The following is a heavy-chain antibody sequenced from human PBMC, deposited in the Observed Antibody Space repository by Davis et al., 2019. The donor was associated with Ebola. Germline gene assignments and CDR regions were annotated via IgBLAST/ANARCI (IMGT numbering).Heavy chain of an antibody. Sequence: GESLKIPCAASGFTFSNSWMNWVRQAPGKGLEWIGQIKEDGSQQYYLDSLKGRFTISRDNAKNSLYLQMNSLRAEDTAVYYCARDRGWLAHDYWGRGTLVTVSS. D-gene: IGHD3-22*01. V-gene: IGHV3-7*01. CDR1: GFTFSNSW. CDR2: IKEDGSQQ. CDR3: ARDRGWLAHDY. J-gene: IGHJ4*02.